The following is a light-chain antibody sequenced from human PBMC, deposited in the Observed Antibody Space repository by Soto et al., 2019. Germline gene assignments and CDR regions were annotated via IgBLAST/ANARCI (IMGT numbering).Light chain of an antibody. CDR1: QTIYSW. Sequence: DIQMTQSPSTLSSSVGYIVTITCRSSQTIYSWLAWYQQRPGKPPNLLIYKASTLASGVPSRFSGSGSGTEFTLTINSLQPDDFETYYCQHYHIDSGTFGQGTKVDIK. CDR2: KAS. V-gene: IGKV1-5*03. J-gene: IGKJ1*01. CDR3: QHYHIDSGT.